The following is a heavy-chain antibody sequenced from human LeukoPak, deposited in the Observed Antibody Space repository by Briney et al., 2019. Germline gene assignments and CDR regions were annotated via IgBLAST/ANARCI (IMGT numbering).Heavy chain of an antibody. D-gene: IGHD5-12*01. CDR2: INHSGST. V-gene: IGHV4-34*01. J-gene: IGHJ4*02. CDR1: GGSFSGYY. Sequence: SETLSLTCAVYGGSFSGYYWSWIRQPPGKGLEWIGEINHSGSTNYNPSLKSRVTISVDTSKNQFSLKLSSVTAADTAVYYCAGGDIVATIVFDYWGQGTLVTVSS. CDR3: AGGDIVATIVFDY.